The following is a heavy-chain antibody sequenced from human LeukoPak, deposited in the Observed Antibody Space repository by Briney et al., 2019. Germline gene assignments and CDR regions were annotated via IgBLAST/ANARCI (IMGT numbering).Heavy chain of an antibody. J-gene: IGHJ4*02. CDR2: ISGSGGST. CDR3: ANTIAVAASYYFDY. Sequence: GGSLRLSCAASGFTFNNYLMTWVRQAPGKGLEWVSAISGSGGSTYYADSVKGRFTISRDNSKNTLYLQMNSLRAEDTAVYYCANTIAVAASYYFDYWGQGTLVTVSS. V-gene: IGHV3-23*01. D-gene: IGHD6-19*01. CDR1: GFTFNNYL.